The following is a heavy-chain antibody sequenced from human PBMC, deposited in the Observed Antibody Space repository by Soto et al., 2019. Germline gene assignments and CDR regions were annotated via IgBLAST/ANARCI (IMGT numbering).Heavy chain of an antibody. CDR2: IYPDDSDR. CDR1: GYSFVNYW. V-gene: IGHV5-51*01. D-gene: IGHD3-16*01. J-gene: IGHJ6*02. CDR3: ARQGSTGGAYFYGMDV. Sequence: GESLKISCQGSGYSFVNYWIAWVRQMPGKGLEWMGIIYPDDSDRRYSPSFQGQVTVSVDKSINTAYLQWSSLRASDTAVYYCARQGSTGGAYFYGMDVWRPGTTVTVSS.